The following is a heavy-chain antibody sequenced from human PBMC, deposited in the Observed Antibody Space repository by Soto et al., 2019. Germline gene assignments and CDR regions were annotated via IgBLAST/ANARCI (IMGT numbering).Heavy chain of an antibody. V-gene: IGHV4-4*07. CDR2: IYTSGST. Sequence: PSETLSLTCTVSGGSISSYSWSWIRQPAGKGLEWIGRIYTSGSTDYSPSLKSRVTMSVDTSKNQFSLKLSSVTAADTAVYYCARGHCTSTSCYPSDYWGQGALVTVSS. CDR1: GGSISSYS. D-gene: IGHD2-2*01. J-gene: IGHJ4*02. CDR3: ARGHCTSTSCYPSDY.